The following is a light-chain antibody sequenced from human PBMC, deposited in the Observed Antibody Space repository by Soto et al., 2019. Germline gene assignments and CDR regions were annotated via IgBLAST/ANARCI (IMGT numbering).Light chain of an antibody. CDR2: DDD. CDR3: QSYDNLNLLV. J-gene: IGLJ2*01. Sequence: NFMLTQPHSVSESPGKTVIISCTRSSGTIANNYVQWYQQRPGSAPTAVIYDDDQRPSGVSDRFSGSIDRSSNSASLTISGLKTEVEADYYCQSYDNLNLLVFGGGTKLTVL. CDR1: SGTIANNY. V-gene: IGLV6-57*03.